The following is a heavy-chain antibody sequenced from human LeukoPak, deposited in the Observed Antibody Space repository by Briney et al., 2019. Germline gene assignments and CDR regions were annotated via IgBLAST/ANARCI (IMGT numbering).Heavy chain of an antibody. CDR1: GYTFTGYY. V-gene: IGHV1-2*02. CDR3: ARGGQYVLHYDSSGYPPRGH. CDR2: INPNSGGT. D-gene: IGHD3-22*01. J-gene: IGHJ4*02. Sequence: ASVKVSCKASGYTFTGYYMHWVRQAPGQGLEWMGWINPNSGGTNYAQKFQGRVTMTRDTSIGTAYMELSRLRSDDTAVYYCARGGQYVLHYDSSGYPPRGHWGQGTLVTVSS.